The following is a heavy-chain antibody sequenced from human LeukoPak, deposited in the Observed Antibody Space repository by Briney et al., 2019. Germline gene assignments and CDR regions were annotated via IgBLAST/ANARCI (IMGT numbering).Heavy chain of an antibody. CDR1: AGSISIYY. J-gene: IGHJ4*02. Sequence: SETLSLTCTVSAGSISIYYWSWIRQPPGKGLEWIGYIYYSGSTNYNPSLKSRVTISVDTSKNQFSLKLSSVTAADTAVYYCARTYASGYFDYWGQGTLVTVSS. CDR3: ARTYASGYFDY. D-gene: IGHD3-10*01. CDR2: IYYSGST. V-gene: IGHV4-59*01.